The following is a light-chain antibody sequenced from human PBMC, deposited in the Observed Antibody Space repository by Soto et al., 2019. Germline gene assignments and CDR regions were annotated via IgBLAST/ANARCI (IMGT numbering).Light chain of an antibody. Sequence: QSVLTQPPAVSGTLGQRVTISCTGLTSNIGAGYDVHWYQLLPGRAPKLLIYGNTNRPSGVPDRFSGSKSATSASLAITGLQAEDEAIYYCQSYDNTLSGPIYVFGTWTKVTVL. CDR1: TSNIGAGYD. CDR2: GNT. J-gene: IGLJ1*01. V-gene: IGLV1-40*01. CDR3: QSYDNTLSGPIYV.